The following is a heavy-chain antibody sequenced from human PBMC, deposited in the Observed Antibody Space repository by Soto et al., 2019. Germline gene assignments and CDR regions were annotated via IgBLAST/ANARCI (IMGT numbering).Heavy chain of an antibody. J-gene: IGHJ4*02. CDR1: GFSLSTYGVG. V-gene: IGHV2-5*02. Sequence: QITLKESGPTLVKPTQTLTLTCNFSGFSLSTYGVGVGWIRQPPGKALEWLALIYWDDDTRFSPSLNSRLAITKDTSKSQVVITMTHMDPVDTATYYCAHRPGFSMAFDYWGPGSLVTVSS. D-gene: IGHD3-10*01. CDR3: AHRPGFSMAFDY. CDR2: IYWDDDT.